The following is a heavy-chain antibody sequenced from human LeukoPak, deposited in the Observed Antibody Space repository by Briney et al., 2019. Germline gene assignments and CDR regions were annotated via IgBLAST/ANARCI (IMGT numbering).Heavy chain of an antibody. CDR3: ARLASWYYDSSGHYCVH. J-gene: IGHJ4*02. CDR2: IYPGDSDT. CDR1: GYSFTSYW. D-gene: IGHD3-22*01. V-gene: IGHV5-51*01. Sequence: GESLKISCKGSGYSFTSYWIGWVRQMPGKGLEWMGIIYPGDSDTRYSPSFQGQVTISADKSISTAYLQWSSLKASDTTMYYCARLASWYYDSSGHYCVHWGQGTLVTVSS.